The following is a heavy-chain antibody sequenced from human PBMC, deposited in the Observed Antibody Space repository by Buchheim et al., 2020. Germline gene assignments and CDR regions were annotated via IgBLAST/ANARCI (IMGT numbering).Heavy chain of an antibody. Sequence: EVQLVESGGGLVKPGGSLRLSCAVSGFTFSSYSMNWVRQAPGKGLEWVSSISSSSGYIYYADSVKGRFIISSDNAEHSLYLQMDSLRAEDTAVYYCARDLGIPLGYGMDVWGQGTT. CDR2: ISSSSGYI. CDR3: ARDLGIPLGYGMDV. D-gene: IGHD2-21*01. V-gene: IGHV3-21*01. CDR1: GFTFSSYS. J-gene: IGHJ6*02.